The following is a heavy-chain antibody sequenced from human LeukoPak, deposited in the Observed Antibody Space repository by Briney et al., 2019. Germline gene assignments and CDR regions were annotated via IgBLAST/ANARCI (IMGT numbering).Heavy chain of an antibody. D-gene: IGHD2-15*01. J-gene: IGHJ4*02. CDR3: ARVSKLLPDY. Sequence: PSETLSLTCTVSGGSISNYYWSWIRQPPGKGLEWIGYIYYSGSTNCNPSLKSRVTISVDTSKNQFSLKLSSVTAADTAVYYCARVSKLLPDYWGQGTLVTVSS. CDR2: IYYSGST. V-gene: IGHV4-59*01. CDR1: GGSISNYY.